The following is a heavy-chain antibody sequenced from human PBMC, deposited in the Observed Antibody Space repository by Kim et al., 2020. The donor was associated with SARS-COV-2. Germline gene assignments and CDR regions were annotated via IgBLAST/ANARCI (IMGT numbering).Heavy chain of an antibody. Sequence: SETLSLTCTVSGGSISSYYWSCIRQPPGKGLEWIGYIYYSGSTNYNPSLKSRVTISVETSKNQFSLKLSSVTAADTAVYYFAREYYNASSGYSVFWFDPWGQGTLVTVSS. CDR1: GGSISSYY. V-gene: IGHV4-59*13. J-gene: IGHJ5*02. CDR2: IYYSGST. CDR3: AREYYNASSGYSVFWFDP. D-gene: IGHD3-22*01.